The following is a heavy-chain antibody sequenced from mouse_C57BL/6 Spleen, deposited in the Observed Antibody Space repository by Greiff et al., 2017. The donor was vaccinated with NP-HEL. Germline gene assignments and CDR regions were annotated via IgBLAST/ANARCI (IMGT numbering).Heavy chain of an antibody. Sequence: EVKLQESGPGLVKPSQSLSLTCSVTGYSITSGYYWNWIRQFPGNKLEWMGYISYDGSNNYNPSLKNRISITRDTSKNQFFLKLNSVTTEDTATYYCARGTMITVFDYWGQGTTLTVSS. V-gene: IGHV3-6*01. CDR2: ISYDGSN. CDR3: ARGTMITVFDY. CDR1: GYSITSGYY. J-gene: IGHJ2*01. D-gene: IGHD2-4*01.